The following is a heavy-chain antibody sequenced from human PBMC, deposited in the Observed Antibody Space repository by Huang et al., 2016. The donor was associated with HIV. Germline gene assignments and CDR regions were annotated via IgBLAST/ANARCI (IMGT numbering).Heavy chain of an antibody. Sequence: QVQLVESGGGVAQPGRSLRLSCAASGFTFSGYAMHGVRQAPGKWLEWVTVISDDGKNNNYADAVKGRFTISRDKYKNTRYLQMNSLRAEDTAVYYCARDGLVSNYYYDSSGYYLGDAFDIWGQGTMVTVSS. CDR1: GFTFSGYA. CDR2: ISDDGKNN. V-gene: IGHV3-30*04. D-gene: IGHD3-22*01. J-gene: IGHJ3*02. CDR3: ARDGLVSNYYYDSSGYYLGDAFDI.